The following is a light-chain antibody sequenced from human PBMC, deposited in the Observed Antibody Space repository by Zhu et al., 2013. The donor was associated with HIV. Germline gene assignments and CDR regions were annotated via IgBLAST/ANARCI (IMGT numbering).Light chain of an antibody. V-gene: IGKV1-33*01. CDR2: GAF. J-gene: IGKJ2*02. CDR3: QQYDHLRT. CDR1: QDILVY. Sequence: DIQLTQSPSFLSTSVGDRVSFTCRASQDILVYLAWYQQYPGKAPTLLIYGAFNLPLGVPSRFSGSGSGTNFTLTVSNLQPEDIATYFCQQYDHLRTFGPGTKLEIK.